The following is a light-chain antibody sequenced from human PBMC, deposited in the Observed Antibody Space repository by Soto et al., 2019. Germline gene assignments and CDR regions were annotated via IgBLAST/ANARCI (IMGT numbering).Light chain of an antibody. CDR1: SSDVGCYNY. V-gene: IGLV2-14*01. Sequence: QSALTQPASVSGSPGQSITISCTGTSSDVGCYNYVSWYQQHPGKAPKLMIYEVSKRPSGVSNRFSGSKSGNTASLTISGLQAEAEADYYCSSYTSSSAYVFGTGTKVTVL. CDR3: SSYTSSSAYV. J-gene: IGLJ1*01. CDR2: EVS.